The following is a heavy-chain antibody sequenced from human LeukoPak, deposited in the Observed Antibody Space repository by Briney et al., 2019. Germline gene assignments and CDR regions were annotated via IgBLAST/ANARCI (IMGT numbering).Heavy chain of an antibody. V-gene: IGHV1-18*01. J-gene: IGHJ4*02. CDR3: AREIVVVPAACIDY. CDR1: GYTFTSYG. CDR2: ISAYNGNT. Sequence: ASVKVSCKASGYTFTSYGISWVRQAPGQGLEWMGWISAYNGNTNYAQKLQGRVTMTTDTSTSTAYMELSRLRSDDTAVYYCAREIVVVPAACIDYWGQGTLVTVSS. D-gene: IGHD2-2*01.